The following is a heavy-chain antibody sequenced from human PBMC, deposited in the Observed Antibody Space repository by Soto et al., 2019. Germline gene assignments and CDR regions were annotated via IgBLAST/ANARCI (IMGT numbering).Heavy chain of an antibody. CDR2: IYYSGST. CDR1: GGSISSYY. V-gene: IGHV4-59*12. CDR3: ARDKITGLFDY. Sequence: SETLSLTCTVSGGSISSYYWSWIRQPPGKGLEWIGYIYYSGSTNYNPSLKSRFTISVDKSKNQFSLKLSSVTVADTAVYYCARDKITGLFDYWGQGTLVTVSS. D-gene: IGHD2-8*02. J-gene: IGHJ4*02.